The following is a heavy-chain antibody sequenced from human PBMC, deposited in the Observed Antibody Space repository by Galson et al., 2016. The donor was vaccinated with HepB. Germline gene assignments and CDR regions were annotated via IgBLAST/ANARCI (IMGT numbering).Heavy chain of an antibody. Sequence: SVKVSCKASGGTFSSYAISWVRQAPGQGLEWMGGIIPIFGTANYAQKFQGRVTITADESTSTAYLELSSMRSEDTAVYYWSRFIDIVVVVAATPFPYYGMDVWGQGTTVTVSS. CDR3: SRFIDIVVVVAATPFPYYGMDV. J-gene: IGHJ6*02. D-gene: IGHD2-15*01. CDR2: IIPIFGTA. V-gene: IGHV1-69*13. CDR1: GGTFSSYA.